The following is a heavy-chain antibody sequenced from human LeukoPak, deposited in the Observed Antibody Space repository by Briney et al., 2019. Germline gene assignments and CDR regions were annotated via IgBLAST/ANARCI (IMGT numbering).Heavy chain of an antibody. CDR3: AKLPGSQGYYYYMAV. V-gene: IGHV3-23*01. Sequence: GGTLRLSCAASGFTFSSYAMSWVRQAPGKGLEWVSAISGSGGSTYYADSVKGRFTISRDNSKNTLYLQMNSLRAEDTAVYYCAKLPGSQGYYYYMAVWGKGTTVTVSS. CDR2: ISGSGGST. J-gene: IGHJ6*03. CDR1: GFTFSSYA.